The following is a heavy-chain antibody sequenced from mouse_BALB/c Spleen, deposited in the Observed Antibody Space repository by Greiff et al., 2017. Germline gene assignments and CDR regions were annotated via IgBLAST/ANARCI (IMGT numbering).Heavy chain of an antibody. CDR3: AKNGDYDKGFAY. Sequence: VKLEESGPSLVQPSQSLSITCTVSGFSLTSYGVHWVRQSPGKGLEWLGVIWRGGSTDYNAAFMSRLSITKDNSKSQVFFKMNSLQADDTAIYYCAKNGDYDKGFAYWGQGTLVTVSA. J-gene: IGHJ3*01. CDR2: IWRGGST. V-gene: IGHV2-5-1*01. CDR1: GFSLTSYG. D-gene: IGHD2-4*01.